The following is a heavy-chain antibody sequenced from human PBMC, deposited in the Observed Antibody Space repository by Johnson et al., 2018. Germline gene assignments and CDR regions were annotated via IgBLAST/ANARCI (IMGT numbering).Heavy chain of an antibody. V-gene: IGHV3-74*01. CDR2: INSDGSST. J-gene: IGHJ6*02. D-gene: IGHD6-13*01. CDR3: ARAGYSSSWYAYGMDV. Sequence: VQLQESGGGLVQXGGSXRLXCAASGFTFSSFWMHWVRQVPGKGLVWVSRINSDGSSTRDADSVKGRSTLSRDNAKNTLYLQMNSLSAEDTAVYYCARAGYSSSWYAYGMDVWGQGTTVTVSS. CDR1: GFTFSSFW.